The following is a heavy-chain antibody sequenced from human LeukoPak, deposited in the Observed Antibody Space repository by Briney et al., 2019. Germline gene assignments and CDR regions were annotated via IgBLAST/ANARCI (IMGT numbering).Heavy chain of an antibody. V-gene: IGHV3-33*01. CDR3: ARDRHCVNGVCHSPAGMDV. CDR2: IWFDGKNQ. D-gene: IGHD2-8*01. CDR1: RFLLNSYG. J-gene: IGHJ6*02. Sequence: GGSLRLSCAASRFLLNSYGMHWVRQAPGKGLEWVADIWFDGKNQHFADSVRGRFAISRDNSKNTVYLQINSLRAEDTAVYYCARDRHCVNGVCHSPAGMDVWGQGTTVTVSS.